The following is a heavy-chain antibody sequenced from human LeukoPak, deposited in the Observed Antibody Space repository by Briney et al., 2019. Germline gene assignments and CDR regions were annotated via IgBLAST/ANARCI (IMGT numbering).Heavy chain of an antibody. CDR3: AKDMRGWELLSFDY. D-gene: IGHD1-26*01. J-gene: IGHJ4*02. CDR2: ISWNSGSI. V-gene: IGHV3-9*01. CDR1: GFTFSSYW. Sequence: PGGSLRLSCAASGFTFSSYWMHWVRQAPGKGLEWVSGISWNSGSIGYADSVKGRFTISRDNAKNSLYLQMNSLRAEDTALYYCAKDMRGWELLSFDYWGQGTLVTVSS.